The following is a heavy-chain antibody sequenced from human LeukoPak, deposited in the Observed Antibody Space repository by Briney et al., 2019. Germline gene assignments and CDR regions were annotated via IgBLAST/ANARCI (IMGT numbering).Heavy chain of an antibody. D-gene: IGHD1-26*01. CDR1: GGSITTTNY. J-gene: IGHJ4*02. CDR2: ISLSGYT. CDR3: SRESGPYSPFGH. Sequence: SETLSLTCGVSGGSITTTNYWSWVRQSPGRGLEWIGEISLSGYTGFNPSLRGRVNMSLDESKNHLSLTLTSVTAADTAIYYCSRESGPYSPFGHWGQGILVTVTT. V-gene: IGHV4-4*02.